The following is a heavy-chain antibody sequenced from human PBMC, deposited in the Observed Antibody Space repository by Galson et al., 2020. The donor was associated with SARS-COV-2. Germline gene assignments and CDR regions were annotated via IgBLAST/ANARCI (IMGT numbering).Heavy chain of an antibody. CDR3: AKDGGYSYGSDYYYGMDV. J-gene: IGHJ6*02. Sequence: GGSLRLSCAASGFTFSSYGMHWVRQAPGKGLEWVAVIWYDGSNKYYADSVKGRFTISRDNSKNTLYLQMNSLGAEDTAVYYCAKDGGYSYGSDYYYGMDVWGQGTTVTVSS. V-gene: IGHV3-33*06. CDR2: IWYDGSNK. D-gene: IGHD5-18*01. CDR1: GFTFSSYG.